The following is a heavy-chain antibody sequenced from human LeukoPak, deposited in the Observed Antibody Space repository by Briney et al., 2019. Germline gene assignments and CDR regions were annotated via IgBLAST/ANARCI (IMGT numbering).Heavy chain of an antibody. J-gene: IGHJ4*02. CDR1: GYSLTSYW. CDR3: ARLFDPGCCNSTNCYDY. Sequence: GESLKISCKGSGYSLTSYWISWVRQMPGKGLEWMGRIDPSDSYTNYSPSFQGHVTISADKSITTAYLQWSSLKASDTAMYYCARLFDPGCCNSTNCYDYWGQGTLVTVSS. CDR2: IDPSDSYT. D-gene: IGHD2-2*01. V-gene: IGHV5-10-1*01.